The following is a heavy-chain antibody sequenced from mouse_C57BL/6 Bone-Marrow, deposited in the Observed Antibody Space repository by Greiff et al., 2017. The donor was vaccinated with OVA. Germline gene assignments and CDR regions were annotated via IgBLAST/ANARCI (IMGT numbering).Heavy chain of an antibody. Sequence: EVQLQQSGTVLARPGASVKMSCKTSGYTFTSYWMHWVKQRPGQGLEWIGAIYPGNSDTSYNQTFKGKAKLTAVTSASTAYMELSSLTNEDSAVYYGTSPYYYGSSYGYWGQGTTLTVSS. D-gene: IGHD1-1*01. CDR2: IYPGNSDT. CDR1: GYTFTSYW. J-gene: IGHJ2*01. CDR3: TSPYYYGSSYGY. V-gene: IGHV1-5*01.